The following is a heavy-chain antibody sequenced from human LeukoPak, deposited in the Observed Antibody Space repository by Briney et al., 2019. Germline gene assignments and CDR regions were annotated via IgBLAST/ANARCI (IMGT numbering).Heavy chain of an antibody. CDR2: IYWDDEK. CDR1: GFSLTTTGVG. D-gene: IGHD3-22*01. V-gene: IGHV2-5*02. Sequence: SGPTLLKPTQTLTLTCTFSGFSLTTTGVGVGWIRQLPGKALEGLALIYWDDEKRYSPSLRTSLTITNDTSKSQVVLTLTNMEPVDTATYYCAHLYFYNSGGYSRAFDYWGQGTLVTVSS. J-gene: IGHJ4*02. CDR3: AHLYFYNSGGYSRAFDY.